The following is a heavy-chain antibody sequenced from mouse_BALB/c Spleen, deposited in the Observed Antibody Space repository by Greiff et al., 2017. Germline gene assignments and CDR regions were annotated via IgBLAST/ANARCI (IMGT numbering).Heavy chain of an antibody. CDR2: INPNNGGT. CDR3: ARRYYGSSTYAMDY. CDR1: GYTFNDYN. V-gene: IGHV1-18*01. Sequence: VQLKESGPELVKPGASVKIPCKASGYTFNDYNMDWVKQSHGKSLEWIGDINPNNGGTIYNQKFKGKATLTVDKSSSTAYMELRSLTSEDTAVYDRARRYYGSSTYAMDYWGQGTSVTVAS. J-gene: IGHJ4*01. D-gene: IGHD1-1*01.